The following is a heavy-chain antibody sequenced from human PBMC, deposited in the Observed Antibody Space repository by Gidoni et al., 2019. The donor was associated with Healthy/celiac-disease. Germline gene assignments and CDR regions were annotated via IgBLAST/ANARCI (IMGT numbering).Heavy chain of an antibody. CDR1: GYTFTGYH. J-gene: IGHJ4*02. D-gene: IGHD5-12*01. CDR2: INPNSGGT. Sequence: QVQLVQSGAEVKKPGASVTVSCKASGYTFTGYHMHWVRQAPGQGLEWMGWINPNSGGTNYAQKFQGRVTMTRDTSISTAYMELSRLRSDDTAVYYWARGRWDLVAALDYWGQGTLVTVSS. V-gene: IGHV1-2*02. CDR3: ARGRWDLVAALDY.